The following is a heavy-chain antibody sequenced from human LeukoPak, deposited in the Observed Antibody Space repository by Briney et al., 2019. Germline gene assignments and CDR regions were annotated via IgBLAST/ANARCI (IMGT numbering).Heavy chain of an antibody. Sequence: GGSLRLSCAASGFTFSSYAMSWVRQAPGKGLEWVSAISGSGGSTYYADSVKGRFTISRDNSKNTLYLQMNSLRAEDTAVYYCAREIVLRQTTHYYYYYGMDVWGQGTTVTVSS. CDR1: GFTFSSYA. J-gene: IGHJ6*02. CDR2: ISGSGGST. D-gene: IGHD2-8*01. CDR3: AREIVLRQTTHYYYYYGMDV. V-gene: IGHV3-23*01.